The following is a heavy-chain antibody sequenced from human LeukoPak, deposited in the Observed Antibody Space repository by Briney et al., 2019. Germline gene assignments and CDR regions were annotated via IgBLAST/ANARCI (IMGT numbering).Heavy chain of an antibody. V-gene: IGHV3-43*01. CDR2: ISWGGTT. CDR3: VKDLSYESSGSVFDY. J-gene: IGHJ4*02. D-gene: IGHD3-22*01. Sequence: GGSLRLSCAASGFTFEDYTMHWVRQAPGKTLEWVSLISWGGTTYYTDSMKGRFTISRDNSKNSLYPQMDTLRSEDTAYYYCVKDLSYESSGSVFDYWGQGTLVTVSS. CDR1: GFTFEDYT.